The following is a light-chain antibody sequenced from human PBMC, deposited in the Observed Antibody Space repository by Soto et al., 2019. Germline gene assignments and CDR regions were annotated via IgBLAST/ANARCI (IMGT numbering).Light chain of an antibody. J-gene: IGKJ1*01. CDR3: QQYNSAPTWT. V-gene: IGKV1-5*01. Sequence: DIQMTQSPSTLSASVGDRVTITCRASQSISSWLAWYQQKPGKAPKLLIYDASSLESGVPSRFSGSGSGTEFTLTISSLQPDDFATYYCQQYNSAPTWTXGX. CDR2: DAS. CDR1: QSISSW.